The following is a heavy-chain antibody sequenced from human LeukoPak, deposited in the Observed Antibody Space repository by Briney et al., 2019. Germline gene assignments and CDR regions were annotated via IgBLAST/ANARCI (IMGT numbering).Heavy chain of an antibody. J-gene: IGHJ3*02. Sequence: GGSLRLSCAASGFTVSSNYMSWVRQAPGKGLEWASVIYSGGSTYYADSVKGRFTISRDNSKNTLYLQMNSLRAEDTAVYYCASTIVVVVAASEAFDIWGQGTMVTVS. CDR3: ASTIVVVVAASEAFDI. V-gene: IGHV3-66*02. CDR1: GFTVSSNY. CDR2: IYSGGST. D-gene: IGHD2-15*01.